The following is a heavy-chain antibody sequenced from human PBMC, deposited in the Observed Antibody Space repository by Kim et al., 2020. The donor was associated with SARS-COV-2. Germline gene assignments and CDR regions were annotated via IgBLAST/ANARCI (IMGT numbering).Heavy chain of an antibody. CDR1: GGSISSSSYY. D-gene: IGHD3-10*01. CDR3: ARQWTVGSFDY. V-gene: IGHV4-39*01. J-gene: IGHJ4*02. CDR2: IYYSGST. Sequence: SETLSLTCTVSGGSISSSSYYWGWIRQPPGKGLEWIGSIYYSGSTYYNPSLKSRVTISVDTSKNQFSLKLSSVTAADTAVYYCARQWTVGSFDYWGQGTLVTVSS.